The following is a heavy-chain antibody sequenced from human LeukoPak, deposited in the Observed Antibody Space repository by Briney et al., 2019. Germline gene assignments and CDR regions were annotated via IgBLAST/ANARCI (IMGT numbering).Heavy chain of an antibody. CDR1: GFTFSSYA. D-gene: IGHD1-20*01. J-gene: IGHJ4*02. Sequence: GGSLRLSCAASGFTFSSYAMSWVRQAPGKGLEWVSAISSSGGSTYYADSVKGRFTISRDNSKNTLYLQMNSLRAEDTAVYYCAKDHRITGTVFDYWGQGTLVTVSS. V-gene: IGHV3-23*01. CDR2: ISSSGGST. CDR3: AKDHRITGTVFDY.